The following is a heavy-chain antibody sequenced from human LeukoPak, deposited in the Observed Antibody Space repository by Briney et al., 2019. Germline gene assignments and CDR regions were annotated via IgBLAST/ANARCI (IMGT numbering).Heavy chain of an antibody. J-gene: IGHJ4*02. CDR2: IKRKGDDGTI. CDR3: TAGTGRSDFDY. D-gene: IGHD3/OR15-3a*01. CDR1: GFTFNNAW. Sequence: GGSLRVSCAASGFTFNNAWMSWVRQAPGKGLEWVGRIKRKGDDGTIDYAAPVKCRFTISRDDSKNTLYLQMNSLKSEDTAVYYCTAGTGRSDFDYWGQGTLVTVSS. V-gene: IGHV3-15*01.